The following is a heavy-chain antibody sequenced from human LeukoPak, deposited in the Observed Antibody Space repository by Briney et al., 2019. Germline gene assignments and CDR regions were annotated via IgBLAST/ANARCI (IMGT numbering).Heavy chain of an antibody. CDR2: IWYDGSNK. CDR3: ARGGDYGGNLDY. D-gene: IGHD4-23*01. Sequence: GGSLRLSCAASGFTFSSYGMHWVRQAPGKGLEWVAVIWYDGSNKYYADSVKGRFTISRDTSKNTLYLQMNSLRAEDTAVYYCARGGDYGGNLDYWGQGTLVTVSS. CDR1: GFTFSSYG. V-gene: IGHV3-33*01. J-gene: IGHJ4*02.